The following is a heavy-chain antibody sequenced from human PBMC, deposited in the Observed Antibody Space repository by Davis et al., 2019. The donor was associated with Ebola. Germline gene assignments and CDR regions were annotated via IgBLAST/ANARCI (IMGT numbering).Heavy chain of an antibody. CDR1: GYTFTSYA. CDR2: INAGNGNT. J-gene: IGHJ6*04. V-gene: IGHV1-3*01. Sequence: AASVKVSCKASGYTFTSYAMHWVRQAPGQRLEWMGWINAGNGNTKYSQKFQGRVTITRDTSASTAYMELSSLRSEDTAVYYCARDGGWTTETDQIYYYYGMDVWGKGTTVTVSS. D-gene: IGHD4-17*01. CDR3: ARDGGWTTETDQIYYYYGMDV.